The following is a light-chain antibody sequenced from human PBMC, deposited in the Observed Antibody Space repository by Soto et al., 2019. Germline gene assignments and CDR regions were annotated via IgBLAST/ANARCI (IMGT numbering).Light chain of an antibody. V-gene: IGKV3-11*01. CDR3: QHRGSWRT. J-gene: IGKJ2*01. Sequence: EIVLTQSPATLSLSPGERATLSCRASQSVSSYLAWYQHKPGQPPRLLIYGASNRATGIPARFSGSGSGTDFTLTISSLEPEDFAVYYCQHRGSWRTFGQGTKLEIK. CDR1: QSVSSY. CDR2: GAS.